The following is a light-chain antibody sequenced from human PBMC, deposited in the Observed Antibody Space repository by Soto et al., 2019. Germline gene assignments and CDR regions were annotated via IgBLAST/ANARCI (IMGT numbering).Light chain of an antibody. CDR3: AAWEGSLTNVL. V-gene: IGLV1-44*01. CDR1: GYSIGTNT. J-gene: IGLJ2*01. CDR2: GNN. Sequence: QPVLTQPPSAAGTPGQRVTISCSGSGYSIGTNTVNWYRQLPGTAPKLLISGNNQRPSGVPDRFSGSKSGTSASLGISGLQSEDEADYYCAAWEGSLTNVLFGGGTKLTVL.